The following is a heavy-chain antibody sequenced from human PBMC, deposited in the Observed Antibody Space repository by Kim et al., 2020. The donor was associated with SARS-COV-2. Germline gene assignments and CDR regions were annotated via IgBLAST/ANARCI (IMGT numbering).Heavy chain of an antibody. CDR1: GGSVSSGSYY. V-gene: IGHV4-61*01. Sequence: SETLSLTCTVSGGSVSSGSYYWSWIRQPPGKGLEWIGYIYYSGSTNYNPSLKSRVTISVDTSKNQFSLKLSSVTAADTAVYYCAREGASSSRWFDPWGQGTLVTVSS. D-gene: IGHD6-13*01. CDR2: IYYSGST. CDR3: AREGASSSRWFDP. J-gene: IGHJ5*02.